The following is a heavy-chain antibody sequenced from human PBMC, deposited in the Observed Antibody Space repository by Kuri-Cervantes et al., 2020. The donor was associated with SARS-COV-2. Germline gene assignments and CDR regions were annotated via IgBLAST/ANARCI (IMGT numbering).Heavy chain of an antibody. CDR2: IWYDGSNK. V-gene: IGHV3-33*06. Sequence: GESLKISCAASGFTFSDYDIHWVCQAPGKGLDWVALIWYDGSNKYYGDSVKGRFTISRDNSKNTLYLQMNGLRAEDTAVYYCAKERLKRSLTYGWEVTREYYYGMDVWGQGTTVTVSS. D-gene: IGHD4-23*01. CDR1: GFTFSDYD. CDR3: AKERLKRSLTYGWEVTREYYYGMDV. J-gene: IGHJ6*02.